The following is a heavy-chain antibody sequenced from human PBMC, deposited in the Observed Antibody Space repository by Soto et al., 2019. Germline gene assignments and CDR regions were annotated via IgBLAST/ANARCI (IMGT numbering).Heavy chain of an antibody. D-gene: IGHD3-22*01. CDR1: GFTFSTYG. CDR2: ISYDGSNK. V-gene: IGHV3-30*18. Sequence: GGSLGLSCAASGFTFSTYGMHWVRQAPGKGLEWVAVISYDGSNKYYADSVKGRFTISRDNSKNTLYLQMNSLRAEDTAVYYCAKDSHSSGFNFDYWGQGTLVTVSS. J-gene: IGHJ4*02. CDR3: AKDSHSSGFNFDY.